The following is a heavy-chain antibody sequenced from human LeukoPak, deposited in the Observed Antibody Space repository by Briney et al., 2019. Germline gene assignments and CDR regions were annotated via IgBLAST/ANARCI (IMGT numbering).Heavy chain of an antibody. J-gene: IGHJ4*02. Sequence: GGSLRLSCAASGFTLSSYAMSWVRQGPGKGLEWVSAISVSGNTYHADSVKGRFTISRDSSKNTLYLQMNSLRAGDAAVYYCAVSFGIAVAGTLGYWGQGTLVTVSS. V-gene: IGHV3-23*01. D-gene: IGHD6-19*01. CDR3: AVSFGIAVAGTLGY. CDR1: GFTLSSYA. CDR2: ISVSGNT.